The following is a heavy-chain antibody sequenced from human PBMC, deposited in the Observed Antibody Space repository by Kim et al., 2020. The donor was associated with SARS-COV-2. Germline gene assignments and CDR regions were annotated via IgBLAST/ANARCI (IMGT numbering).Heavy chain of an antibody. Sequence: GGSLRLSCAASGFTFSSYGMHWVRQAPGKGLEWVAVISYDGSNKYYADSVKGRFTISRDNSKNTLYLQMNSLRAEDTAVYYCAKATYYDSSGYAMDYWGQGTLVTVSS. V-gene: IGHV3-30*18. CDR2: ISYDGSNK. D-gene: IGHD3-22*01. CDR1: GFTFSSYG. CDR3: AKATYYDSSGYAMDY. J-gene: IGHJ4*02.